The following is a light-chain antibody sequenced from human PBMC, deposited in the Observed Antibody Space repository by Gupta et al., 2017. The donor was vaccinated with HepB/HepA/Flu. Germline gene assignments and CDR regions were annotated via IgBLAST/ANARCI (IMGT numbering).Light chain of an antibody. Sequence: FMLTQPLSVSESPGKTVTISCTRSSGSIADDSIYWYQQRPGSVPTTVIYHDNQRPSGVADLFSGSIDLSSTSAFLTISGLKTEDEADYYCQSNDSVTLVFGGGTKLTVL. CDR1: SGSIADDS. J-gene: IGLJ2*01. V-gene: IGLV6-57*03. CDR3: QSNDSVTLV. CDR2: HDN.